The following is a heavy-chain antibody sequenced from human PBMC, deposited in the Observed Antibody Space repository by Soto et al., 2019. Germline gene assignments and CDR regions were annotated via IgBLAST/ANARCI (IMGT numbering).Heavy chain of an antibody. Sequence: QVQLVQSGGEVRKPGTSVKVSCRASGGIFSDYAISWVRQAPGQGLEWVGGIVPKYGTAKYARKFEDRVTLTADELSSTVYMEMNGLRSEGTALYYCARDMLSSLVVETPHLFESWGQGTRLTVSS. D-gene: IGHD2-21*01. CDR3: ARDMLSSLVVETPHLFES. J-gene: IGHJ5*01. CDR1: GGIFSDYA. CDR2: IVPKYGTA. V-gene: IGHV1-69*12.